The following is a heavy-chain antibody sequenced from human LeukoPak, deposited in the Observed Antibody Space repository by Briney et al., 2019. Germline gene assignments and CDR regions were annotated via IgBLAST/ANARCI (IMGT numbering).Heavy chain of an antibody. J-gene: IGHJ4*02. CDR2: ISGSGGST. Sequence: GGSLRLSCAASGFTFSSYAMSWVRQAPGKGLEWVSAISGSGGSTYYADSVKGRFTISRDNSKNTLYLQMNSLRADDTAIYYCAKDFEGSGSYYCPFNYWGQGTLVTVSS. V-gene: IGHV3-23*01. CDR1: GFTFSSYA. D-gene: IGHD3-10*01. CDR3: AKDFEGSGSYYCPFNY.